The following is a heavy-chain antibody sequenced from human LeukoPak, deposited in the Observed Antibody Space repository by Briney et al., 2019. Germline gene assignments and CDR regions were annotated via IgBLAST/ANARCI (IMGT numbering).Heavy chain of an antibody. CDR2: IYHSGST. V-gene: IGHV4-38-2*01. D-gene: IGHD3-10*01. CDR1: GYSISSGYY. Sequence: PSETLSLTCAVSGYSISSGYYWGWIRQPPGKGLEWIGSIYHSGSTNYNPSLKSRVTISVDTSKNQFSLKLSSVTAADTAVYYCARLGITIRALTPFDYWGQGTLVTVSS. CDR3: ARLGITIRALTPFDY. J-gene: IGHJ4*02.